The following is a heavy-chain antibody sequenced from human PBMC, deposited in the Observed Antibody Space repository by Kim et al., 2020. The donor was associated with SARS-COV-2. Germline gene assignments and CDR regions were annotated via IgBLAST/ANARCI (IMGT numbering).Heavy chain of an antibody. D-gene: IGHD3-10*01. CDR3: ARDPGSGSYNV. J-gene: IGHJ4*02. Sequence: YYNPSFKSRVTISVDTSKTQYSLKLSSVTAGDTAVYYCARDPGSGSYNVWGQGTLVTVSS. V-gene: IGHV4-31*02.